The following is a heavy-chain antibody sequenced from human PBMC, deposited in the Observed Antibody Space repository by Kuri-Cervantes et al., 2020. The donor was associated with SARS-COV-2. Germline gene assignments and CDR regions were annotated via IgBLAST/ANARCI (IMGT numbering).Heavy chain of an antibody. CDR2: IKSKTDGGTT. J-gene: IGHJ4*02. CDR1: GFTFSNAW. D-gene: IGHD2-2*01. Sequence: GESLKISCAASGFTFSNAWMSWVRQAPGKGLEWVGRIKSKTDGGTTDYAAPVKGRFTISRDGSKNTLYLQMNSLKTEDTAVYYCTTDFVVVPAAFFDYGGQGTLVTVSS. CDR3: TTDFVVVPAAFFDY. V-gene: IGHV3-15*01.